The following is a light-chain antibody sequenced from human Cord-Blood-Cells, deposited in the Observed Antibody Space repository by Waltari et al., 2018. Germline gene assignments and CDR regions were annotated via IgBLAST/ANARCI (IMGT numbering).Light chain of an antibody. CDR2: AAS. J-gene: IGKJ3*01. Sequence: AIRITQSPSSLSASTGGRVTITCRASQGISSYLAWYQQKPGKAPKLLIYAASTLQSGVPSRFSGSVSGTDFTLTISCLQSEDFATYYCQQYYSYPFTFGPGTKVDIK. CDR3: QQYYSYPFT. CDR1: QGISSY. V-gene: IGKV1-8*01.